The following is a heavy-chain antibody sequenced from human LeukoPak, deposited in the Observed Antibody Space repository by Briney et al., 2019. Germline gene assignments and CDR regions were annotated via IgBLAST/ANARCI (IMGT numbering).Heavy chain of an antibody. CDR2: IKQDGSEK. Sequence: GGSLRLSCAASGFTFSSYWMSWVRQAPGKGLEWVASIKQDGSEKYYVDSVKGRFTISRDNAKNSLYLQMNSLRAEDTAVYYCARKAIRGYVDYWGQGTLVTVSS. J-gene: IGHJ4*02. D-gene: IGHD5-18*01. CDR3: ARKAIRGYVDY. CDR1: GFTFSSYW. V-gene: IGHV3-7*01.